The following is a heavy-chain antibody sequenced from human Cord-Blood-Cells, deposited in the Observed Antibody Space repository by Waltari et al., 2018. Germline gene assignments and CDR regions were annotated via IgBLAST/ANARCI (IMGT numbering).Heavy chain of an antibody. D-gene: IGHD6-19*01. J-gene: IGHJ4*02. CDR2: IFYSGST. Sequence: QLQLQESGPGLVKPSETLSLPCTVSGGSIRRSSYYWGWIRQPPGKGLAWIGSIFYSGSTYYNPSLKSRVTISVDTSKNQFSLKLSSVTAADTAVYYCALTSGWYVSPVDYWGQGTLVTVSS. V-gene: IGHV4-39*01. CDR1: GGSIRRSSYY. CDR3: ALTSGWYVSPVDY.